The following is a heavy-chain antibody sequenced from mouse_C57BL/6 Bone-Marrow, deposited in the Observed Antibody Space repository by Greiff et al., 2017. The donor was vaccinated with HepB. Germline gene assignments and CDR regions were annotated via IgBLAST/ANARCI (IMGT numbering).Heavy chain of an antibody. D-gene: IGHD1-1*01. CDR3: ARYYYGSSHYYFDY. CDR2: IYPGDGDT. V-gene: IGHV1-80*01. Sequence: QVQLQQSGAELVKPGASVKISCKASGYAFSSYWMNWVKQRPGKGLEWIGQIYPGDGDTNYNGKFKGKATLTADKSSSTAYMQLSSLTSEDSAVYFCARYYYGSSHYYFDYWGQGTTLTVSS. J-gene: IGHJ2*01. CDR1: GYAFSSYW.